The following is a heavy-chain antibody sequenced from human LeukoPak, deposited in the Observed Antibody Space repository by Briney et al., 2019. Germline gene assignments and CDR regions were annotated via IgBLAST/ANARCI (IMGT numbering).Heavy chain of an antibody. Sequence: GGSLRLSCAASGFTFSSYAMSWVRQAPGKGLEWVSRISDSGGSTYYADSVKGRFSISRDNSKNTMYLQMNSLRAEDTAAYHCAGGVGALDLDLWGRGTLVTVSS. CDR1: GFTFSSYA. CDR3: AGGVGALDLDL. D-gene: IGHD1-26*01. V-gene: IGHV3-23*01. J-gene: IGHJ2*01. CDR2: ISDSGGST.